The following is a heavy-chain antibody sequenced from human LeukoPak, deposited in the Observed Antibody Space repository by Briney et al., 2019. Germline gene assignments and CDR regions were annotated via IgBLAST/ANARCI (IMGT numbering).Heavy chain of an antibody. Sequence: RASVKVSCKASGYTFTSYGISWVRQAPGQGLEWMGWISAYNGNTNYAQKLQGRVTMTTDTSTSTAYMELRSLRSDDTAVYYCARGTPTMVRGASWYYFDYWGQGTLVTVSS. D-gene: IGHD3-10*01. J-gene: IGHJ4*02. CDR2: ISAYNGNT. V-gene: IGHV1-18*01. CDR1: GYTFTSYG. CDR3: ARGTPTMVRGASWYYFDY.